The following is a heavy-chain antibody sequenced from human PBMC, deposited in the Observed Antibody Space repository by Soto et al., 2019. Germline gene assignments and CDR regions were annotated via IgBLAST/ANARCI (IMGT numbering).Heavy chain of an antibody. CDR2: IYYSGST. CDR1: GGSISSGDYY. D-gene: IGHD3-3*01. Sequence: SETLSLTCTVSGGSISSGDYYWSWIRQPPGKGLEWIGYIYYSGSTYYNPSLKSRVTISVDTSKNQFSLKLSSVTAADTAVYYCAREAIRFRNGMDVWGQGTTVTVSS. V-gene: IGHV4-30-4*01. J-gene: IGHJ6*02. CDR3: AREAIRFRNGMDV.